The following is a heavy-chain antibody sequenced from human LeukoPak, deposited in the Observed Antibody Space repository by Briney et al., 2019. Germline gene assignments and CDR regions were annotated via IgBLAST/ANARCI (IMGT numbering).Heavy chain of an antibody. J-gene: IGHJ4*02. CDR2: IKSKTDGGTT. CDR3: ITGSTDH. CDR1: GFTFSSYA. Sequence: PGGSLRLSCAASGFTFSSYAMSWVRQAPGKGLEWVGRIKSKTDGGTTDYAAPVKGRFTISRDDSKNMMYLQMNSLKIEDTAVYYCITGSTDHWGQGTLVTVSS. V-gene: IGHV3-15*01.